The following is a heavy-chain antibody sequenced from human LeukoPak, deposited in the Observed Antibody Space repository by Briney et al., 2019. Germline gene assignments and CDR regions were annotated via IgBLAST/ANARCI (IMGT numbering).Heavy chain of an antibody. Sequence: SVKVSCKASGGTFSSYTISWVRQAPGQGLEWMGGIIPIFGTANYAQKFQGRVTITADESTSTAYMELSSLRSEDTAVYYCARATGGGRYCSSTSCYPLMNWGQGTLVTVSS. CDR2: IIPIFGTA. CDR3: ARATGGGRYCSSTSCYPLMN. J-gene: IGHJ4*02. D-gene: IGHD2-2*01. V-gene: IGHV1-69*13. CDR1: GGTFSSYT.